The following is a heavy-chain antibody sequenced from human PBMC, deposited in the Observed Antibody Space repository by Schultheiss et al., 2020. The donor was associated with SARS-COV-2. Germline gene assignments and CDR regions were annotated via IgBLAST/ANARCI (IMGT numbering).Heavy chain of an antibody. CDR3: AKAILDWEDNWFDP. CDR2: LYTCCTT. J-gene: IGHJ5*02. V-gene: IGHV3-NL1*01. D-gene: IGHD3-3*01. CDR1: GFTFSSYG. Sequence: GGSLRLSCAASGFTFSSYGMHWVRQAPGKGLEWVSILYTCCTTYYADSVKGRFTISRDNSKNTLYLQMNSLRAEDTAVYYCAKAILDWEDNWFDPWGQGTLVTVSS.